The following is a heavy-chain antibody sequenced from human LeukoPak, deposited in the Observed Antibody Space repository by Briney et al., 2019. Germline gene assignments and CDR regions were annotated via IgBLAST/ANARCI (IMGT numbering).Heavy chain of an antibody. CDR1: GYRFTGYY. V-gene: IGHV1-18*04. CDR2: ISVYNGNT. D-gene: IGHD1-1*01. CDR3: ARGSSTGWNYYYMDV. Sequence: ASVKVSCKTSGYRFTGYYMHWVRQAPGQGLEWMGWISVYNGNTNYAQKFQGRVTMTTDTSTSTAYMELRSLRYDDTAAYYCARGSSTGWNYYYMDVWGKGTTVTISS. J-gene: IGHJ6*03.